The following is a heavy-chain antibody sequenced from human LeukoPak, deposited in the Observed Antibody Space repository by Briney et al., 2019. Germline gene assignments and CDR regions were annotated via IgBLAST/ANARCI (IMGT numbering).Heavy chain of an antibody. CDR2: ISAYNGNT. V-gene: IGHV1-18*01. CDR1: GYTFTSYG. J-gene: IGHJ4*02. Sequence: ASVKVSCKAYGYTFTSYGISWVRQAPGQRLEWMGWISAYNGNTNYAHKLQGRVTMTTDTSTSTAYMELRSLRSDDTAVYYCARAKDYYDSSGYQYYFDYWGQGTLVTVSS. CDR3: ARAKDYYDSSGYQYYFDY. D-gene: IGHD3-22*01.